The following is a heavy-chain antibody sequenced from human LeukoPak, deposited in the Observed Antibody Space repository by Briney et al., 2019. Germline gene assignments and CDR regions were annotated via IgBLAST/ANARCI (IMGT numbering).Heavy chain of an antibody. CDR3: AREDFWSGYFAS. Sequence: SETLSLTCTVSGGSISSYYWSWIRQPPGKGLEWIGYIYYSGSTNYNPSLKSRVTIPVDTSKNQFSLKLSSVTAADTAVYYCAREDFWSGYFASWGQGTLVTVSS. CDR2: IYYSGST. J-gene: IGHJ4*02. D-gene: IGHD3-3*01. V-gene: IGHV4-59*12. CDR1: GGSISSYY.